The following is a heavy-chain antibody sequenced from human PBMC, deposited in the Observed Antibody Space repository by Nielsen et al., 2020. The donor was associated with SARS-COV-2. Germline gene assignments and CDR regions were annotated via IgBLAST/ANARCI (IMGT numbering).Heavy chain of an antibody. CDR1: GFTFSSYG. V-gene: IGHV3-30*18. D-gene: IGHD6-13*01. CDR2: ISYDGSNK. J-gene: IGHJ4*02. CDR3: AKYGAAAGFDY. Sequence: GESLKISCAASGFTFSSYGMHWVRQAPGKGLEWVAVISYDGSNKYYADSVKGRFTISRDNSKNTLYLQMNSLRAEDTAVYYCAKYGAAAGFDYWGQGTLVTVSS.